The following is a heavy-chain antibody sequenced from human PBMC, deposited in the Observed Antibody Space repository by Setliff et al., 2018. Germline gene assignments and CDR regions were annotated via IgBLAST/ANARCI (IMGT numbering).Heavy chain of an antibody. CDR2: TWHDGGNK. J-gene: IGHJ4*02. D-gene: IGHD2-15*01. CDR3: ARTCSGSGCYAGLES. CDR1: GFTFSNYR. V-gene: IGHV3-33*08. Sequence: GESLKISCAASGFTFSNYRMHWVRQAPGKGLEWVAVTWHDGGNKYHADSVKGRFTISRDNSKNTLYLQMNSLRPEDTAVYYCARTCSGSGCYAGLESWGQGTPVTVSS.